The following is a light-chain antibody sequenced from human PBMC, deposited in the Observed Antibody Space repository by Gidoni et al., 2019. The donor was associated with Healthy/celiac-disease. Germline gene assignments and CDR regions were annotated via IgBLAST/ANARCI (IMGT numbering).Light chain of an antibody. CDR1: QSISSY. Sequence: DIQMTQSPSSLSASVGDRVTITCRASQSISSYLNWYQQKPGKAPKLLIYAASSLQSGVPSRFSGSGSGTDFTLTISSLQPEDFATYYCQQSYRTPPTFRGXTKVEI. CDR3: QQSYRTPPT. J-gene: IGKJ4*01. V-gene: IGKV1-39*01. CDR2: AAS.